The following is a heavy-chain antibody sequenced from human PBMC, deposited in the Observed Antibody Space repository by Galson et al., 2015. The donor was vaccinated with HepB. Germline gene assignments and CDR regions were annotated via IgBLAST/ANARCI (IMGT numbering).Heavy chain of an antibody. V-gene: IGHV3-7*01. CDR2: IKQDGSEK. Sequence: SLRLSCAASGFTFSSYWMSWVRQAPGKGLEWVASIKQDGSEKYYVDSVKGRFTISRDNTKKSLYLQMNSLRADDTTLYYCARGGVAFDIWGQGTMVTVSS. J-gene: IGHJ3*02. CDR3: ARGGVAFDI. D-gene: IGHD3-16*01. CDR1: GFTFSSYW.